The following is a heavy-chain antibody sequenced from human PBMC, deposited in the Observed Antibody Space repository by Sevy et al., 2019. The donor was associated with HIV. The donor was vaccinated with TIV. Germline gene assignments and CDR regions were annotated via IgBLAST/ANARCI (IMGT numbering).Heavy chain of an antibody. D-gene: IGHD7-27*01. Sequence: GGSLRLSCEASGFTFSSFGMSWVRQAPGKGLEWVSGSSGTGGSTYYADSVKGRFTISRDNSKNTLYIHIISLRAEDTAVYYCAKDGGRNWDQFFFDDWGQGTLVTVSS. CDR2: SSGTGGST. J-gene: IGHJ4*02. CDR1: GFTFSSFG. CDR3: AKDGGRNWDQFFFDD. V-gene: IGHV3-23*01.